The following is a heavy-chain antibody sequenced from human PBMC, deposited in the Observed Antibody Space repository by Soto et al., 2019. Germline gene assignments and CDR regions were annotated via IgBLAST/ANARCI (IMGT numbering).Heavy chain of an antibody. CDR3: AREYCSSTSCYIGDNWFDP. D-gene: IGHD2-2*02. J-gene: IGHJ5*02. Sequence: GASVKVSCKASGYTFTSYGISWVRQAPGQGLEWMGWISAYNGNTNYAQKLQGRVTMTTDTSTSTAYMELRSLRSDDTAVYYCAREYCSSTSCYIGDNWFDPWGQGPLVTVCS. CDR2: ISAYNGNT. CDR1: GYTFTSYG. V-gene: IGHV1-18*01.